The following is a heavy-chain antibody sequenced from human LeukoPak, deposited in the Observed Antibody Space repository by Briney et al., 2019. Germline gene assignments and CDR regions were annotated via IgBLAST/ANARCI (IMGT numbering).Heavy chain of an antibody. CDR3: AKLRWGSYPNWFDP. J-gene: IGHJ5*02. Sequence: GGSLRLSCAASGFTFSSYGMHWVRQAPGKGLEWVAFIRYDGSNKYYADSVKGRFTISRDNSKNTLYLQMNSLRAEDTAVYYCAKLRWGSYPNWFDPWGQGTLVTVSS. CDR2: IRYDGSNK. V-gene: IGHV3-30*02. D-gene: IGHD3-16*01. CDR1: GFTFSSYG.